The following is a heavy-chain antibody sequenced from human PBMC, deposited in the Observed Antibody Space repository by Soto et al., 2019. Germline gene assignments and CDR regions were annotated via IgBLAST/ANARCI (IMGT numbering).Heavy chain of an antibody. D-gene: IGHD2-21*02. CDR2: ISAYNGNT. Sequence: QVQLVQSGAEVKKPGASVKVSCKASGYTFTSYGISWVRQAPGQGLEWMGWISAYNGNTNYAQKLQGRVTMTTDTSTSKAYMELRSLRSDDTAVYYCARDRWAYCGGDCYSGIEMDVWGQGTTVTVSS. CDR3: ARDRWAYCGGDCYSGIEMDV. V-gene: IGHV1-18*01. J-gene: IGHJ6*02. CDR1: GYTFTSYG.